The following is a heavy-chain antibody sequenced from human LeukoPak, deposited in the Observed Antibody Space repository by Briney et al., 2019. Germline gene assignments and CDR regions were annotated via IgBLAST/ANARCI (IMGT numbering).Heavy chain of an antibody. J-gene: IGHJ4*02. CDR1: GHTFTNYP. CDR2: ISSNGGST. CDR3: AISSAYYYFDY. D-gene: IGHD6-19*01. Sequence: GGSLRLSCSASGHTFTNYPIHWVRQAPGKGLEFVSNISSNGGSTYYADSVKGRFTISRDNSKNTLYLQMSSLRAEDTAVYYCAISSAYYYFDYWGQGTLVTVSS. V-gene: IGHV3-64D*06.